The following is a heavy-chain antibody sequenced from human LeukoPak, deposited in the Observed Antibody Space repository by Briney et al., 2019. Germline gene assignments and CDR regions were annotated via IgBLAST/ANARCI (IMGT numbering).Heavy chain of an antibody. Sequence: SETLSLTCTVSGGSISSSSYYWGWIRLPPGKRLEWMGSIFYSGPTYYNPSLKSRVTISVDTSKNQFSLKLSSVTAADTAVYYCARYNSPSGDFDYWGQGTLVTVSS. CDR2: IFYSGPT. D-gene: IGHD6-13*01. CDR1: GGSISSSSYY. V-gene: IGHV4-39*01. CDR3: ARYNSPSGDFDY. J-gene: IGHJ4*02.